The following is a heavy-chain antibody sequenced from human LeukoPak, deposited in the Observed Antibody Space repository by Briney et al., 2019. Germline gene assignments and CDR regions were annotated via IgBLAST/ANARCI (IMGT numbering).Heavy chain of an antibody. CDR3: ARDPSVGYCSSTSCYTDYYYGMDV. CDR2: ISSSSSYI. Sequence: GGSLSLSCAASGFTFSSYSMNWVRQAPGKGLEWVSSISSSSSYIYYADSVKGRFTISRDNAKNSLYLQMNSLRAEDTAVYYCARDPSVGYCSSTSCYTDYYYGMDVWGQGTTVTVSS. CDR1: GFTFSSYS. V-gene: IGHV3-21*01. J-gene: IGHJ6*02. D-gene: IGHD2-2*02.